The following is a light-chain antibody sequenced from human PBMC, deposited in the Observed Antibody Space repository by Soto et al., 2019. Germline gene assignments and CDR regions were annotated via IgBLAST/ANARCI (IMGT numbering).Light chain of an antibody. CDR3: LQLNTYPLT. J-gene: IGKJ1*01. CDR1: QSISSY. CDR2: AAS. V-gene: IGKV1-39*01. Sequence: DIQMTQSPSSLSASVGDRVTITCRASQSISSYLNWYQRKPGKAPNLLIYAASSLQSGVPSRFSGSGFGTDFTFTISSLQPEDFATYFCLQLNTYPLTFGQGTKVDIK.